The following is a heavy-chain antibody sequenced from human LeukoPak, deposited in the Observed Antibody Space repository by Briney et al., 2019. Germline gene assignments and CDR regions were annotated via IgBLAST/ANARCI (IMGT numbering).Heavy chain of an antibody. V-gene: IGHV1-18*01. CDR3: ARDLFNVLLWFGEPGNFDY. D-gene: IGHD3-10*01. CDR2: ISAYNGNT. CDR1: GYTFTSYG. J-gene: IGHJ4*02. Sequence: ASVKVSCKASGYTFTSYGISWVRQAPGQGLEWMGWISAYNGNTNYAQKLQGRVTMTTDTSTSTAYMELRSLRSDDTAVYYCARDLFNVLLWFGEPGNFDYWGQGTLVTVSS.